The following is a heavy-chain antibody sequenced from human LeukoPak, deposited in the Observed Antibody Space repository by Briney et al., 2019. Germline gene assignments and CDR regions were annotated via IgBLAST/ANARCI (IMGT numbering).Heavy chain of an antibody. Sequence: ASVKVSCKVSGYTLTELSMHWVRQPPGKGLEWMGGFDPEDGETIYAQKFQGRVTMTEDTSTDTAYMELSSLRSEDTAVYYCATGPIAVAGDFDYWGQGTLVTVSS. CDR3: ATGPIAVAGDFDY. CDR1: GYTLTELS. CDR2: FDPEDGET. J-gene: IGHJ4*02. V-gene: IGHV1-24*01. D-gene: IGHD6-19*01.